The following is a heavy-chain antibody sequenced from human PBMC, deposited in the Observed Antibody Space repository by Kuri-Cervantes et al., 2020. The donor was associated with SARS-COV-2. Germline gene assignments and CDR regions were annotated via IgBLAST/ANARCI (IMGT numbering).Heavy chain of an antibody. CDR1: GFTFDDYA. CDR2: IRSKAYGGTT. V-gene: IGHV3-49*04. Sequence: GESLKISCAASGFTFDDYAMHWVRQAPGKGLEWVGFIRSKAYGGTTEYAASVKGRFTISRDDSKSIAYLQMNSLKTEDTAVYYCTRDRYDLWSGYSSRVGYYYMDVWGKGTTVTVSS. J-gene: IGHJ6*03. CDR3: TRDRYDLWSGYSSRVGYYYMDV. D-gene: IGHD3-3*01.